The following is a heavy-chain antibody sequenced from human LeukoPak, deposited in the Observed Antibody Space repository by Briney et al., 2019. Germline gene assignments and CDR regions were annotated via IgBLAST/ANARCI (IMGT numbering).Heavy chain of an antibody. Sequence: GGSLRLSCAASGFTFSSYAMHWVRQAPGKGLEWVAVISYDGSNKYYADSVKGRFTISRDNSKNTLYLQMNSLRAEDTAVYYCARESRDYYYGVDVWGQGTTVSVSS. CDR2: ISYDGSNK. V-gene: IGHV3-30*04. CDR3: ARESRDYYYGVDV. D-gene: IGHD2-21*01. CDR1: GFTFSSYA. J-gene: IGHJ6*02.